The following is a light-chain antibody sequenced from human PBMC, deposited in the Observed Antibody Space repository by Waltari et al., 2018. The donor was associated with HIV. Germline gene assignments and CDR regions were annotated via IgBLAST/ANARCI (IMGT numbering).Light chain of an antibody. Sequence: DIVMTQTPLSPPVTLGQPASISCRSSQSLVHSDGNTYLRWLQQRPGQPPRILIYKISNRISGVPDRVSGSGAGTDFTLKISRVEAEEVGVYYCMQATQSPHTFGQGTKLEIK. CDR1: QSLVHSDGNTY. J-gene: IGKJ2*01. V-gene: IGKV2-24*01. CDR2: KIS. CDR3: MQATQSPHT.